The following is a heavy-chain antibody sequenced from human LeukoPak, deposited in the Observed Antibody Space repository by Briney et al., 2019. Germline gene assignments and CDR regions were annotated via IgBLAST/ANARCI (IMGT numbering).Heavy chain of an antibody. D-gene: IGHD3-3*01. V-gene: IGHV3-21*04. Sequence: GGSLRLSCEASGFTFGHFSMNWVRQAPGKGLEWVSFISTTGSSIYYADSVKGRFTISRDNAKNSLYLQMNSLSPEDTAVYYCVREDRITIFGVVSCPFDYWGQGTLVTVSS. J-gene: IGHJ4*02. CDR2: ISTTGSSI. CDR1: GFTFGHFS. CDR3: VREDRITIFGVVSCPFDY.